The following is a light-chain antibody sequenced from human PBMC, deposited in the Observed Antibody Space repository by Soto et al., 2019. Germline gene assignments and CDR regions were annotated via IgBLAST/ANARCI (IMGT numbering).Light chain of an antibody. Sequence: DIQMTQSPSSLYPSVGDRVTITCRASQGISNYLSWYQQKPGKVPKLLIFAAATLQSEVPSRFSGSGSGTDFTLNISSLHPEDVATYYCQQYDSAPPTFGQGTKVEIK. J-gene: IGKJ1*01. CDR3: QQYDSAPPT. CDR2: AAA. V-gene: IGKV1-27*01. CDR1: QGISNY.